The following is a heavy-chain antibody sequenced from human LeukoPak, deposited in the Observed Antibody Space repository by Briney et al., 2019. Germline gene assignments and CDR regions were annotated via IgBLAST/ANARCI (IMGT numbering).Heavy chain of an antibody. CDR3: ARIRRDIVVVPAAIGFDY. Sequence: SETLSLTCTVSGGSISSGDYYWSWIRQPPGKGLEWIGYIYYSGSTYYNPSLKSRVTISVDTSKNQFSLKLSSVTAADTAVYYCARIRRDIVVVPAAIGFDYWGQGTLVTVSS. J-gene: IGHJ4*02. D-gene: IGHD2-2*02. CDR1: GGSISSGDYY. V-gene: IGHV4-30-4*08. CDR2: IYYSGST.